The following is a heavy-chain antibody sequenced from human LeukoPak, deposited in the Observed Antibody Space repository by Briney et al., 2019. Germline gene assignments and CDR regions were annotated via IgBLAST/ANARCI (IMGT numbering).Heavy chain of an antibody. CDR1: GFSFSDYS. CDR2: ISSYSTYI. CDR3: ARDSFAGYDSSGYSSYDY. Sequence: GGSLRLSCAASGFSFSDYSMNWVRQAPGKGLEWDSFISSYSTYIYYADSLKGRFTISRDNAKNSLYLQMNSLRAEDTAVYYCARDSFAGYDSSGYSSYDYWGQGTLVTVSS. V-gene: IGHV3-21*01. J-gene: IGHJ4*02. D-gene: IGHD3-22*01.